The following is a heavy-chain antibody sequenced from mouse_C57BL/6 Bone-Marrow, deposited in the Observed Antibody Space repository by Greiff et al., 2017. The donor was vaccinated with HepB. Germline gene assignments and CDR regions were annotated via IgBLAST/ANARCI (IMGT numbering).Heavy chain of an antibody. CDR2: IDPNSGGT. CDR1: GYTFTSYW. Sequence: VQLQQPGAELVKPGASVKLSCKASGYTFTSYWMHWVKQRPGRGLEWIGRIDPNSGGTKYNEKFKSKATLTVDKPSSTAYMQLSSLTSEDSAVYYCARGLYDYDYYYAMDYWGQGTSVTVSS. CDR3: ARGLYDYDYYYAMDY. J-gene: IGHJ4*01. V-gene: IGHV1-72*01. D-gene: IGHD2-4*01.